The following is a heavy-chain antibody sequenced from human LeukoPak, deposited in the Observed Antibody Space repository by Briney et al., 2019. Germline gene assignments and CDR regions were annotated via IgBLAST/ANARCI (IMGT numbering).Heavy chain of an antibody. D-gene: IGHD5-18*01. J-gene: IGHJ5*02. CDR3: ARQLTAMVKYNDWFDP. CDR2: VRNKAKSYTT. CDR1: GFTFSDHY. Sequence: GGSLRLSCAASGFTFSDHYMDWVRQAPGKGLEWIGRVRNKAKSYTTEYAASVKDRFTVSRDDSRNSLYLQMNSLRAEDTAVYYCARQLTAMVKYNDWFDPWGQGTLVTVSS. V-gene: IGHV3-72*01.